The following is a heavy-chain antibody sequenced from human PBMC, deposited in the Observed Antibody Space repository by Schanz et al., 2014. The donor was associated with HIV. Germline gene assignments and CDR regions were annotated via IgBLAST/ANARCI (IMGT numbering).Heavy chain of an antibody. CDR2: IWYDGSNK. J-gene: IGHJ4*02. V-gene: IGHV3-33*06. CDR1: GFTFSTYG. D-gene: IGHD2-15*01. CDR3: AKDTFELRNSGVFDW. Sequence: QVQLVESGGGVVQPGRSLRLSCAASGFTFSTYGMHWVRQAPGGGLEWVAVIWYDGSNKYYADSVKGRFTISRDNSKNTLYLQMNSLRAEDTAVYYCAKDTFELRNSGVFDWWGQGTLVTVSS.